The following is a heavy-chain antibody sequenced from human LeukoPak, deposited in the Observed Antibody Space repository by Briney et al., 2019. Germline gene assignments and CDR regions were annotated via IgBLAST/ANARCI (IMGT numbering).Heavy chain of an antibody. V-gene: IGHV4-59*01. CDR1: GGSLNSYY. CDR3: ARDRTGTTLGWFDP. J-gene: IGHJ5*02. Sequence: SETLSLTCTVSGGSLNSYYWSWIRQPPGERLEWIGYIYNNGNTNYNPSLKSRVTISVDTSQNQSSLKVSSVTAADTAVYYCARDRTGTTLGWFDPWGQGTLVTVSS. CDR2: IYNNGNT. D-gene: IGHD1-7*01.